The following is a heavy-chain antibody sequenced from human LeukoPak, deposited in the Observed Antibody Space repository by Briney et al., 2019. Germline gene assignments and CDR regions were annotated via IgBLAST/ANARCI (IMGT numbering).Heavy chain of an antibody. V-gene: IGHV3-30*04. Sequence: PGGSLRLSCAASGFTFGSYALHWVRQAPGKGLEWVAIISYDGRSKYYADSVKGRFTISRDDSKNTVYLQMNSLRPEDTAVYYCVRDTVTTAYYFDYWGQGTLVTVSS. CDR2: ISYDGRSK. CDR1: GFTFGSYA. CDR3: VRDTVTTAYYFDY. D-gene: IGHD4-17*01. J-gene: IGHJ4*02.